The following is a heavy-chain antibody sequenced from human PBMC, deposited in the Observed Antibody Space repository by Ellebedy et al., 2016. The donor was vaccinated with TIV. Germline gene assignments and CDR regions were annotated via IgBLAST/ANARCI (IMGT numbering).Heavy chain of an antibody. J-gene: IGHJ4*02. CDR1: GDSIRSSGYY. V-gene: IGHV4-39*01. Sequence: SETLSLTXTVSGDSIRSSGYYWGWIRQPPGKGLEWIGSIYYSGSTYFNPSLKSRVTISVDTSRNQFSLNLISVTAADTAVYYCARLSPQPVPTVEYWGQGTLVAVSS. CDR2: IYYSGST. CDR3: ARLSPQPVPTVEY. D-gene: IGHD1-14*01.